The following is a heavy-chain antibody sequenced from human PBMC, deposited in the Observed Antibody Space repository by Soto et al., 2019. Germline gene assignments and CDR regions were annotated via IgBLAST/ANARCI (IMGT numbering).Heavy chain of an antibody. J-gene: IGHJ4*02. D-gene: IGHD6-19*01. CDR1: GYTFTSYD. CDR3: ARGVAVAGKRGDDY. Sequence: QVQLVQSGAEVKKPGASVKVSCKASGYTFTSYDINWVRQATGQGLEWMGWMNPNSGNTGYAQKFQGRVTMTRNTSRSTAYMELSSLRSEDTAVYYGARGVAVAGKRGDDYWGQGTLVTVSS. V-gene: IGHV1-8*01. CDR2: MNPNSGNT.